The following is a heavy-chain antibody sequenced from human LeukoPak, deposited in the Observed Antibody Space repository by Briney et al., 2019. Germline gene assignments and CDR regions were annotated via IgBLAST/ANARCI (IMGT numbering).Heavy chain of an antibody. CDR3: AREGLNMVRGVIPKEAWGWFDP. J-gene: IGHJ5*02. CDR1: GGSISSGSYY. V-gene: IGHV4-61*02. Sequence: SETLSLTCTVSGGSISSGSYYWNWIRQPAGKGLEWIGRIYSSGSTNYNPSLKSRVAISVDTSKNQFSLKLSSVTAADTAVYYCAREGLNMVRGVIPKEAWGWFDPWGQGTLVTVSS. CDR2: IYSSGST. D-gene: IGHD3-10*01.